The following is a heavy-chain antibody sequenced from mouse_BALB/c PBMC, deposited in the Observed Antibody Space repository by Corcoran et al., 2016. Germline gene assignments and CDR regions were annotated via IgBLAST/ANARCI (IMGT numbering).Heavy chain of an antibody. CDR2: INPYNDGT. Sequence: EVQLQQSGPELVKPWASVKMSCKASGYTFTSYVMHWVKQKPGQGLEWIGYINPYNDGTKYNEKFKGKATLTSDKSASTPYMERSSRTSEDSAVYYWARITTVGEEWFVYGGQGTLVTVSA. CDR3: ARITTVGEEWFVY. CDR1: GYTFTSYV. V-gene: IGHV1S136*01. D-gene: IGHD1-1*01. J-gene: IGHJ3*01.